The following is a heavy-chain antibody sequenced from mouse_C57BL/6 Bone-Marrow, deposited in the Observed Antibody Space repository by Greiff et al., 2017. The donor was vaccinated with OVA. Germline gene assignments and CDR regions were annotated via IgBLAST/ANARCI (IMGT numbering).Heavy chain of an antibody. J-gene: IGHJ4*01. CDR2: IYPYNGVS. CDR1: GYSFTGYY. CDR3: ARSLYDYDRDYAMDY. D-gene: IGHD2-4*01. Sequence: VQLQQSGPELVKPGASVKISCKASGYSFTGYYMHWVKQSHGNILDWIGYIYPYNGVSSYNQKFKGKATLTVDKSSSTAYMELRSLTSEDSAVYYCARSLYDYDRDYAMDYWGQGTSVTVSS. V-gene: IGHV1-31*01.